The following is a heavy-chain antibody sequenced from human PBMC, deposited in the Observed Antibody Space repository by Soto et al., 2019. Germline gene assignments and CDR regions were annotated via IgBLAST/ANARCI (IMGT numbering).Heavy chain of an antibody. CDR2: IDPSDSYT. CDR3: ARHGRDYYDSSGSAFDI. CDR1: GYSFTSYW. D-gene: IGHD3-22*01. V-gene: IGHV5-10-1*01. J-gene: IGHJ3*02. Sequence: PGESLKISCKGSGYSFTSYWISWVRQMPGKGLEWMGRIDPSDSYTNYSPSFQGHVTISADKSISTAYLEWSSLKASDTAMYYCARHGRDYYDSSGSAFDIWGQGTMVTVSS.